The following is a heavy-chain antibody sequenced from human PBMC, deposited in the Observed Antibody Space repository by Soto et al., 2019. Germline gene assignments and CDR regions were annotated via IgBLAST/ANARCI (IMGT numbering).Heavy chain of an antibody. J-gene: IGHJ4*02. D-gene: IGHD3-10*01. CDR3: AKDGRGSGSHYASFGY. Sequence: EVQLVESGGGLIQPGGSLKLSCAASGFTVGNNYMSWVRQARGKGLEWVSLIYSTGTTKYADSVKGRFTVSRDNAKNALYLQMNSLRAEDTAVYYCAKDGRGSGSHYASFGYWGQGTLVTVSS. CDR2: IYSTGTT. CDR1: GFTVGNNY. V-gene: IGHV3-53*01.